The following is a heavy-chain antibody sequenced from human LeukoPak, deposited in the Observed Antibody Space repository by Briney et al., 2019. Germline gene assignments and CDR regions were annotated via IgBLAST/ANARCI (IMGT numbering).Heavy chain of an antibody. CDR3: ARLSGHFYFYYYMDV. J-gene: IGHJ6*03. CDR1: GGSIRNTDYY. V-gene: IGHV4-39*07. CDR2: IYYSGTT. Sequence: PSETLSLTCTVSGGSIRNTDYYWGWIRQPPGKGLEWIGNIYYSGTTYYNPSLKSRVTISVDTSKNQFSLRLTSVTAADTAVYYCARLSGHFYFYYYMDVWGKGTTVTVSS.